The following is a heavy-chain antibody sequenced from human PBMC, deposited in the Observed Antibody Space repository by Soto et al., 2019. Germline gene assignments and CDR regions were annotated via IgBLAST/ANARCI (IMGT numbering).Heavy chain of an antibody. CDR2: ISYDGSDK. CDR3: VKDRVPVAHGNSYGMDV. CDR1: GFTFNNSG. D-gene: IGHD3-10*01. Sequence: PGGSLRLSCRVSGFTFNNSGMHWVRQAPGKGLEWMAVISYDGSDKYYADSVKGRVIISRDNSKNTLNLEMNSLRAEDTAIYYCVKDRVPVAHGNSYGMDVWGQGTTVTVSS. J-gene: IGHJ6*02. V-gene: IGHV3-30*18.